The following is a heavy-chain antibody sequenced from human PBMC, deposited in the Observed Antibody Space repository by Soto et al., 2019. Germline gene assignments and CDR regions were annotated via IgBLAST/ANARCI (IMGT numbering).Heavy chain of an antibody. D-gene: IGHD3-3*02. J-gene: IGHJ6*02. Sequence: QLQLQGSGSRLVQHSPTLSLSCTVSGGTIGSDGYSWSWIRQSPGKVLEWNGYIYHSVNAFYNPSRTIRVTMSLDRAWNQFSLNMNSVSASDTAVYFSASSIQALSFYALDVWGQGTKVVFSS. CDR3: ASSIQALSFYALDV. V-gene: IGHV4-30-2*06. CDR2: IYHSVNA. CDR1: GGTIGSDGYS.